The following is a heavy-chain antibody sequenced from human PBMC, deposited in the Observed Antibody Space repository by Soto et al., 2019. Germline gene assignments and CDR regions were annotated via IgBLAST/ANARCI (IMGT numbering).Heavy chain of an antibody. D-gene: IGHD3-9*01. V-gene: IGHV4-34*01. CDR1: GFTFSSAW. CDR2: INHSGST. Sequence: PGGSLRLSCAASGFTFSSAWINWVRQAPGKGLEWIGEINHSGSTNYNPSLKSRVTISVDTSKNQFSLKLSSVTAADTAVYYCARGRSYDILTGYFFLKWFDPWGQGTLVTVSS. J-gene: IGHJ5*02. CDR3: ARGRSYDILTGYFFLKWFDP.